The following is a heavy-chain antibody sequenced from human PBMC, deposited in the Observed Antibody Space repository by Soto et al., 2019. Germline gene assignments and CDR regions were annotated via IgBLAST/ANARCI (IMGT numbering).Heavy chain of an antibody. CDR2: MYNTGST. CDR3: ARDLWGYCGTDCYPLDV. V-gene: IGHV4-59*01. D-gene: IGHD2-21*02. Sequence: SETLSLTCTVSGGSISGYYWSWIRQPPGKGLEWIGYMYNTGSTVYNPSFKSRVTISVDTSKNQFSLKLNSVTAADTAVYYCARDLWGYCGTDCYPLDVWAQGTTVTVSS. J-gene: IGHJ6*02. CDR1: GGSISGYY.